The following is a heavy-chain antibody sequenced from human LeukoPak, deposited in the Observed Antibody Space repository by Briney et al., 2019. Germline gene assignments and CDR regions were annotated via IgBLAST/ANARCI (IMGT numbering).Heavy chain of an antibody. Sequence: GASVKVSCKASGYTFTGNFMHWVRQAPGQGLEWMGWINPNSGGTNYAQKFQGRVTMTTDTSTTTAYMELGSLRSDDTAVYYCARERWYYGSGNYHPYDYWGQGTLVTVSS. J-gene: IGHJ4*02. V-gene: IGHV1-2*02. CDR3: ARERWYYGSGNYHPYDY. CDR2: INPNSGGT. CDR1: GYTFTGNF. D-gene: IGHD3-10*01.